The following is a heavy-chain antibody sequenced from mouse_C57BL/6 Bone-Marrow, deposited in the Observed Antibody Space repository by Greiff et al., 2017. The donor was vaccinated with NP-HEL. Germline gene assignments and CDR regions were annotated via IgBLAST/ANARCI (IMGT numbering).Heavy chain of an antibody. CDR1: GYTFTSYG. Sequence: VQLQQSGAELARPGASVKLSCKASGYTFTSYGISWVKQRTGQGLEWIGEFYPRSGNTYYNEKFKGKATLTADKSSSTAYMELRRLTSEDSAVYFCAREVYYYGSSYTFAYWGQGTLVTVSA. CDR2: FYPRSGNT. CDR3: AREVYYYGSSYTFAY. V-gene: IGHV1-81*01. D-gene: IGHD1-1*01. J-gene: IGHJ3*01.